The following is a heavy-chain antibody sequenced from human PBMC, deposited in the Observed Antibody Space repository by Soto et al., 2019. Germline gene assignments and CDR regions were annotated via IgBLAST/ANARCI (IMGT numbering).Heavy chain of an antibody. Sequence: PGGSLRLSCAASGFTFSSYGMHWVRQAPGKGLEWVAVISYDGSNKYYADSVKGRFTISRDNSKNTLYLQMNSLRAEDTAVYYCAKDFPRSSPFDYWGQGTLVTVSS. V-gene: IGHV3-30*18. CDR1: GFTFSSYG. D-gene: IGHD6-6*01. CDR3: AKDFPRSSPFDY. CDR2: ISYDGSNK. J-gene: IGHJ4*02.